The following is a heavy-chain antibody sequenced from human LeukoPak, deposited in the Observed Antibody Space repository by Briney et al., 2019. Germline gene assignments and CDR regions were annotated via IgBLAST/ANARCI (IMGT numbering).Heavy chain of an antibody. J-gene: IGHJ4*02. CDR3: ARSDY. Sequence: GGPLRLSCAASGFTFISYWMSWVRQAPGKGREWVANIKQDGSEKYYVDSVKGRFTISRDNAKNSLYLQMNSLRAEDTAVYYCARSDYWGQGTLVTVSS. CDR2: IKQDGSEK. CDR1: GFTFISYW. V-gene: IGHV3-7*01.